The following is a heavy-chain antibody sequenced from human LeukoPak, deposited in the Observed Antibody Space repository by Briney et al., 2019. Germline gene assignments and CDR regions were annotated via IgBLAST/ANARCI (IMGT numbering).Heavy chain of an antibody. CDR2: TYYRSKWYN. D-gene: IGHD3-10*01. CDR3: ARVTYYYGSGSYYPPPYYFDY. Sequence: SQTLSLTCAISGDSVASNSAAWNWIRQSPSRGLEWLGRTYYRSKWYNDYAVSVKSRITINPDTSKNQFSLQLNSVTPEDTAVYYCARVTYYYGSGSYYPPPYYFDYWGQGTLVTVSS. V-gene: IGHV6-1*01. J-gene: IGHJ4*02. CDR1: GDSVASNSAA.